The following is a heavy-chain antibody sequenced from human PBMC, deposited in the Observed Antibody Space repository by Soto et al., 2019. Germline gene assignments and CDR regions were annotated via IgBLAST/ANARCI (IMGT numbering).Heavy chain of an antibody. V-gene: IGHV4-34*01. J-gene: IGHJ4*02. CDR2: INHSGST. Sequence: QVQLQQWGAGLLKPSETLSLTCAVYGGSFSGYYWSWIRQPPGKGLEWIGEINHSGSTNYNPSLRSRVXXSXDXXKNQFSLKLSSVTAADTAVYYCAIRSIYNRKGFDYWGQGTLVTVSS. D-gene: IGHD1-1*01. CDR3: AIRSIYNRKGFDY. CDR1: GGSFSGYY.